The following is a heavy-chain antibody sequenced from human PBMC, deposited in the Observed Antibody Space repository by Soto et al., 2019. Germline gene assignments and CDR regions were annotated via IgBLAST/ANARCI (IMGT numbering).Heavy chain of an antibody. J-gene: IGHJ6*02. V-gene: IGHV5-51*01. CDR3: AGVRSSSLYYYYYGVHV. D-gene: IGHD6-13*01. CDR2: IHPGDSDT. Sequence: GESLKISCSGSGYSFSSYWIGWVRQMPGKGLEWMETIHPGDSDTRDSPSFRGQVTISADKTISTAYLQWSSLKAPDTAIYYCAGVRSSSLYYYYYGVHVWGQGTTVTVSS. CDR1: GYSFSSYW.